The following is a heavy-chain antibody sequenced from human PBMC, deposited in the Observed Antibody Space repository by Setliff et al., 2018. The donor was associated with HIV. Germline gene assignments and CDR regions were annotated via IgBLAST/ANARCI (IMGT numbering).Heavy chain of an antibody. V-gene: IGHV3-23*01. CDR2: VGCWGTCT. CDR3: ARDLDPYFAMAV. CDR1: GFTVNSGA. Sequence: GESLRLSCAGSGFTVNSGAMNWVRQAPGKGLEWVSTVGCWGTCTYFADSVKGRFTISADTSKNTLYLQMTRLSAEDTAVYYCARDLDPYFAMAVWGQGTTVTVSS. J-gene: IGHJ6*02.